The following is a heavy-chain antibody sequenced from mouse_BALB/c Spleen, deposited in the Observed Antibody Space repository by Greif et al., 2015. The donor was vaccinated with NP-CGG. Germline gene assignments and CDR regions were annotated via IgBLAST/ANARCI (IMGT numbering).Heavy chain of an antibody. D-gene: IGHD4-1*01. V-gene: IGHV1-62-2*01. CDR3: ARHEDLANWDGAWFAY. J-gene: IGHJ3*01. CDR1: GYTFTEYI. Sequence: QVQLQQSGAELVKPGASVKLSCKASGYTFTEYIIHWVKQRSGQGLEWIGWFYPGSGSIKYNEKFKDKATLTADKSSSTVYMELSRSTSEDSAVYFCARHEDLANWDGAWFAYWGQGTLVTVSA. CDR2: FYPGSGSI.